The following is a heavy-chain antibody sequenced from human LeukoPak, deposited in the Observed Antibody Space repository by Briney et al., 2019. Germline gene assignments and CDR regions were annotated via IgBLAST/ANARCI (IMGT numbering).Heavy chain of an antibody. CDR2: ISYDGSNK. CDR3: ATDPDTSAYGGDC. D-gene: IGHD3-22*01. J-gene: IGHJ4*02. CDR1: GFTCNKYW. V-gene: IGHV3-30-3*01. Sequence: GGSLRLSCAASGFTCNKYWMSWVRQAPGKGQEWVAVISYDGSNKYYADSVKGRFTISRDNSKNTLSLQMNSLRADDTAVYYCATDPDTSAYGGDCWGQGTLVTVSS.